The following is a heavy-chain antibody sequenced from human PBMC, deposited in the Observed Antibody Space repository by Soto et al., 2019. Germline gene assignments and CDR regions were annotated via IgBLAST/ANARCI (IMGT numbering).Heavy chain of an antibody. D-gene: IGHD2-21*01. Sequence: EVQLLESGGDLVQPGGSLRLSCVASGFPFSGYAMAWVRQAPGKGLECISGISGSGKDKHYAESVKGRFTISRDNSKNTVYLQMDSLKAEDTALYYCAKEVTSCCYPGFDSLGQGTLVTVSS. CDR2: ISGSGKDK. CDR1: GFPFSGYA. V-gene: IGHV3-23*01. CDR3: AKEVTSCCYPGFDS. J-gene: IGHJ4*02.